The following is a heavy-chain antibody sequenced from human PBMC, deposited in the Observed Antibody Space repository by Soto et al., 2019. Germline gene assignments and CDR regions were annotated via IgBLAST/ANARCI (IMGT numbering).Heavy chain of an antibody. Sequence: PSQTLSLTCAISGDSVSRNNAAWNWIRQSPSRGLEWLGRTYYRSKWYNDYAISVKSRITINPDTSRNQFSLQLNSVTPEDTAVYYCARGRFYYYGMDVWGQGTTVTVSS. V-gene: IGHV6-1*01. CDR3: ARGRFYYYGMDV. J-gene: IGHJ6*02. CDR2: TYYRSKWYN. CDR1: GDSVSRNNAA. D-gene: IGHD3-16*01.